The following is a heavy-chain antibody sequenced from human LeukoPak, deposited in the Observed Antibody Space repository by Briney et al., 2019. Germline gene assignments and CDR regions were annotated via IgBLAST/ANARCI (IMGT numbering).Heavy chain of an antibody. V-gene: IGHV3-74*01. CDR2: IKSDGRT. J-gene: IGHJ1*01. D-gene: IGHD3-22*01. CDR3: ARAPSEIGGYYPEYFRH. CDR1: RFTLSSYW. Sequence: GGSLRLSCAASRFTLSSYWKHWVRQAPGKGLVWVSRIKSDGRTNYADSVKGRFTISRDNAKNTVSLQMNSLRAEYTGVYYCARAPSEIGGYYPEYFRHWGQGTLVIVSS.